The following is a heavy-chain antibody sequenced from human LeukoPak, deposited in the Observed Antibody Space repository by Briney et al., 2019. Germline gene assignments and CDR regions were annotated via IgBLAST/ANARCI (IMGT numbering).Heavy chain of an antibody. V-gene: IGHV3-30*03. CDR1: GFTFSSYG. Sequence: GRSLRLSCAASGFTFSSYGMHWVRQAPGKGLDWVAEISFDGTVKSYGDSVKGRFTISRDNSKNAVYLQMNSLRVEDTAVYFCAREPAAGPDFMFDSWGQGTLVTVSS. CDR3: AREPAAGPDFMFDS. D-gene: IGHD6-13*01. CDR2: ISFDGTVK. J-gene: IGHJ4*02.